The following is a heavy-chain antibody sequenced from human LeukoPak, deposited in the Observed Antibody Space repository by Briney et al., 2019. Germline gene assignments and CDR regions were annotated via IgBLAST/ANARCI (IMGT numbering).Heavy chain of an antibody. J-gene: IGHJ4*02. D-gene: IGHD3-22*01. Sequence: GGSLRLSCAASGFTFSSYGMHWVRQAPGKGLEWVAVISYDGSNKYYADSVKGRFTISRDNSKNTLYLQMNSLRAEDTAVYYCAKEYHYDSSGYLDYWGQGTLVTVSS. CDR2: ISYDGSNK. V-gene: IGHV3-30*18. CDR1: GFTFSSYG. CDR3: AKEYHYDSSGYLDY.